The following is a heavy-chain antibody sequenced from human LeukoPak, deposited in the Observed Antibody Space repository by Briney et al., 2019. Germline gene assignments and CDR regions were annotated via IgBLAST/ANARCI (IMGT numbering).Heavy chain of an antibody. CDR2: ICYSGST. CDR1: GGSISSYY. V-gene: IGHV4-59*01. D-gene: IGHD3-22*01. Sequence: SETLSLTCTVSGGSISSYYWSWIRQPPGKGLEWIGYICYSGSTNYNPSLKSRVTISVDTSKNQFSLKLSSVTAADTAVYYCARVSDYYDSSGPIQAFDYWGQGTLVTVSS. J-gene: IGHJ4*02. CDR3: ARVSDYYDSSGPIQAFDY.